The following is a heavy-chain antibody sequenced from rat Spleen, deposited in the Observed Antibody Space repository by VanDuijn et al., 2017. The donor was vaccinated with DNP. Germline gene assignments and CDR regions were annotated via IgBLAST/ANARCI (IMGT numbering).Heavy chain of an antibody. J-gene: IGHJ2*01. CDR1: GFTFSDYY. CDR2: IGSDGYAP. V-gene: IGHV5-20*01. CDR3: TTDNYSAPFDY. D-gene: IGHD1-8*01. Sequence: EVQLVESGGGLVQPGRSLKLSCAASGFTFSDYYMAWVRQAPTKGLEWVAYIGSDGYAPYYGDSVKGRFTISRDNAKSTLYLQMDSLRSEETATYYCTTDNYSAPFDYWGQGVMVTVSS.